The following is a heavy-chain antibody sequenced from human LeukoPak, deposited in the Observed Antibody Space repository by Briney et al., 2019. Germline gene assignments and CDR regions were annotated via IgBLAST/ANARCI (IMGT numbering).Heavy chain of an antibody. CDR1: GGSISSYY. Sequence: PSETLSLTCTVSGGSISSYYWSWIRQPPGKGLEWIGYIYYSGSTNYNPSLKSRVTISVDTSKNQFSLKLSSVTAADTAVYYCARHGSPMVRGVPRGMDYYYYYGMDVWGQGTTVTVSS. CDR2: IYYSGST. D-gene: IGHD3-10*01. CDR3: ARHGSPMVRGVPRGMDYYYYYGMDV. J-gene: IGHJ6*02. V-gene: IGHV4-59*08.